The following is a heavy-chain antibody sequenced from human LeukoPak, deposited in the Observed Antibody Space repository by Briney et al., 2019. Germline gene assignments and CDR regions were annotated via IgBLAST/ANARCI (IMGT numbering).Heavy chain of an antibody. CDR3: ARGPYGDFFFDY. J-gene: IGHJ4*02. V-gene: IGHV3-30-3*01. CDR1: GFTFSSYA. Sequence: GGSLRLSCLASGFTFSSYAMHWVRQAPGKGLEWVAVISYDGSNKYYADSVKGRFTISRDNSKNTLYLQMNSLRAEDTAVYYCARGPYGDFFFDYWGQGTLVTVSS. D-gene: IGHD4-17*01. CDR2: ISYDGSNK.